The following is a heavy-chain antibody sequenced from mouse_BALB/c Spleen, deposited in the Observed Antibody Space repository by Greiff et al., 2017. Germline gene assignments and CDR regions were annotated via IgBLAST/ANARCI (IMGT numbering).Heavy chain of an antibody. CDR3: ARYGNYGDAMDY. CDR2: IWGDGST. CDR1: GFSLTGYG. V-gene: IGHV2-6-7*01. D-gene: IGHD2-10*02. J-gene: IGHJ4*01. Sequence: VQLQQSGPGLVAPSQSLSITCTVSGFSLTGYGETGVRQPPGRGLEWLGMIWGDGSTDYNSALKSRLSISKDNSKSQVFLKMNSLQTDDTARYYCARYGNYGDAMDYWGQGTSVTVSS.